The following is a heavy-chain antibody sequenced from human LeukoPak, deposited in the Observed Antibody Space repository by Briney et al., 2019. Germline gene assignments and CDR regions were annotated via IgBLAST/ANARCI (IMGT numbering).Heavy chain of an antibody. Sequence: PSETLSLTCTVSGGSVSSYYWTWIRQPPGKGLEWIGYIYYSGSFNYNPNPSLKNRVTISLDASKNQFSLKLTSVTAAGTAVYYCARDVGSWGWFDPWGQGTLVTVTS. CDR1: GGSVSSYY. CDR2: IYYSGSF. J-gene: IGHJ5*02. CDR3: ARDVGSWGWFDP. D-gene: IGHD6-13*01. V-gene: IGHV4-59*02.